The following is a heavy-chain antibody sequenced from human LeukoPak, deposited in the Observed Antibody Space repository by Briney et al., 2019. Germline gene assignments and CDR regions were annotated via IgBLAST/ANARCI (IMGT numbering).Heavy chain of an antibody. CDR1: GYTFTGYY. D-gene: IGHD1-1*01. CDR2: INPNSGGT. J-gene: IGHJ4*02. CDR3: ARDSSWNGKGDY. V-gene: IGHV1-2*02. Sequence: ASVKVSCKASGYTFTGYYMHWVRQAPGQGLEWMGWINPNSGGTNYAQKFQGRVTMTRDTSISTAYMELSRLRSDDTAVYYCARDSSWNGKGDYWGQGTLVTVSS.